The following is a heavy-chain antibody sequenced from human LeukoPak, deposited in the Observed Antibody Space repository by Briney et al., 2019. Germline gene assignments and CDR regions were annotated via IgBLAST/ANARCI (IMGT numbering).Heavy chain of an antibody. CDR1: GYTFTGYY. D-gene: IGHD3-10*01. V-gene: IGHV1-2*06. CDR2: INPNSGGT. Sequence: ASVTVSCKASGYTFTGYYMHWVRQAPGQGLEWMGRINPNSGGTNFAQKFQGRVTMTRDTSISTAYMELSRLRSDDTAVYYCAREEGDGSGSYYCWGQGTLVTVSS. CDR3: AREEGDGSGSYYC. J-gene: IGHJ4*02.